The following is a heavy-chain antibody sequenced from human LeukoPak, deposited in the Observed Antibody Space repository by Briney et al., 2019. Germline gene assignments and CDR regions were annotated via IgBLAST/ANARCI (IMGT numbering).Heavy chain of an antibody. V-gene: IGHV3-11*05. J-gene: IGHJ4*02. Sequence: GGSLRLSCAASGFTFSDYYMSWIRQAPGKGLEWVSYISSSSSYTNYADSVKGRFTISRDNSKNTLYLQMNSLRAEDTAVYYCAKAGGYDILTGLSPFDYWGQGTLVTVSS. D-gene: IGHD3-9*01. CDR3: AKAGGYDILTGLSPFDY. CDR1: GFTFSDYY. CDR2: ISSSSSYT.